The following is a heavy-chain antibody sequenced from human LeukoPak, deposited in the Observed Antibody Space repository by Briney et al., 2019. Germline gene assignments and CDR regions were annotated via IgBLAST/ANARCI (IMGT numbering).Heavy chain of an antibody. V-gene: IGHV2-5*01. CDR2: IYWNDDK. J-gene: IGHJ4*02. Sequence: SGPTLVNPTQTLTLTCTSSGFSLSTSGVGVGWIRQPPGKALEWLALIYWNDDKRYSPSLKSRLTITKDTSKNQVVLTMTNMDPVDTATYYCAHRIHCSSTSCPHSLFDYWGQGTLVTVSS. CDR3: AHRIHCSSTSCPHSLFDY. D-gene: IGHD2-2*01. CDR1: GFSLSTSGVG.